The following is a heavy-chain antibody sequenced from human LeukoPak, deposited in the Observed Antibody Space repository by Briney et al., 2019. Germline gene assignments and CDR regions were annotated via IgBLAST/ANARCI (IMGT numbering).Heavy chain of an antibody. CDR1: GGSISSYY. Sequence: SETLSLTCTVSGGSISSYYWSWIRQPPGKGLEWIGYIYYSGSTNYNPSLKSRVTISVDTSKNQFSLKLSSVTAADTAVYYCAGSGSFLGAWGCWGQGTLVTVSS. D-gene: IGHD1-26*01. V-gene: IGHV4-59*01. CDR2: IYYSGST. CDR3: AGSGSFLGAWGC. J-gene: IGHJ4*02.